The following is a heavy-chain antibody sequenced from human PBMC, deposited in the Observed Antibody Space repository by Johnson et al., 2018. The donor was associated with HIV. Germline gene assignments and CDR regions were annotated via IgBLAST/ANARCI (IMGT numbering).Heavy chain of an antibody. CDR1: GFTFDDYA. Sequence: MQLVESGGGVVQPGGSLKLSCAASGFTFDDYAMHWVRQTPGKGLEYVSAISGSGGSTYYADSVKGRFTISRVNSKNTLYLQMNSLRAEDTAVYYCAKDGGRLRTDAFDIWGQGTMVTVSS. D-gene: IGHD2-15*01. CDR3: AKDGGRLRTDAFDI. J-gene: IGHJ3*02. V-gene: IGHV3-23*04. CDR2: ISGSGGST.